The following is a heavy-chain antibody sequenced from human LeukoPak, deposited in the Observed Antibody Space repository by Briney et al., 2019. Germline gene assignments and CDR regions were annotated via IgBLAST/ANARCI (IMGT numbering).Heavy chain of an antibody. D-gene: IGHD6-13*01. Sequence: GGSLRLSCAAPGFSISTYGMHWVRQAPGKGLEWVAVLWYDGVDTYYADSVKGRFTISRDNSKNTLYLQMNSLRAEDAAVYYCARAQDSSSWYLDSWGQGTLVTVSS. J-gene: IGHJ4*02. V-gene: IGHV3-33*01. CDR2: LWYDGVDT. CDR1: GFSISTYG. CDR3: ARAQDSSSWYLDS.